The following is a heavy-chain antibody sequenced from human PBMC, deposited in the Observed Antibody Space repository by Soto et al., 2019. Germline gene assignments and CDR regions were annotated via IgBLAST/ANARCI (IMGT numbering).Heavy chain of an antibody. Sequence: GESLKISCKGSGYSFTNFWITWVRQMPGKGLEWMGRIDPSDSYTNYSPSFQGHVTISADKSISTAYLQWSSLKASDTAMYYCATHTAMVSPLDYWGQGALVTV. CDR2: IDPSDSYT. D-gene: IGHD5-18*01. J-gene: IGHJ4*02. V-gene: IGHV5-10-1*01. CDR1: GYSFTNFW. CDR3: ATHTAMVSPLDY.